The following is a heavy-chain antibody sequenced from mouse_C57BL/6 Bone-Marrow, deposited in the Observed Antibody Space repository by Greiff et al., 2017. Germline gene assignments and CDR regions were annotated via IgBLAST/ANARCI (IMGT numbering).Heavy chain of an antibody. CDR1: GFSFNTYA. D-gene: IGHD1-1*01. J-gene: IGHJ4*01. V-gene: IGHV10-1*01. CDR2: IRSKSNNYAT. Sequence: EVKLVESGGGLVQPKGSLKLSCAASGFSFNTYAMNWVRQAPGKGLEWVARIRSKSNNYATYYADSVKDRFTISRDDSESMLYLQMNNLKTEDTSMYSCVRDYGSIFYYAMDYWGQGTSVTVSS. CDR3: VRDYGSIFYYAMDY.